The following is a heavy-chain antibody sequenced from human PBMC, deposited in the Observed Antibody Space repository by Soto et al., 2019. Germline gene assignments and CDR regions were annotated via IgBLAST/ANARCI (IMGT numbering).Heavy chain of an antibody. V-gene: IGHV3-30-3*01. CDR2: ISYDGSNK. J-gene: IGHJ3*02. CDR3: AREPMGLRFPGLAFDI. CDR1: GFTFSSYA. Sequence: GGSLRLSCAASGFTFSSYAMHWVRQAPGKGLEWVAVISYDGSNKYYADSVKGRFTISRDNSKNTLYLQMNSLRAEDTAVYYCAREPMGLRFPGLAFDIWGQGTMVTVSS. D-gene: IGHD3-3*01.